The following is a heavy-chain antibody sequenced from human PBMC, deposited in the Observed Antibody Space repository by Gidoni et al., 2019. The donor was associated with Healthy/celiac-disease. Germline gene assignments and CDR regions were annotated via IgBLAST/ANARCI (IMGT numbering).Heavy chain of an antibody. CDR2: IYYSGST. D-gene: IGHD3-10*01. V-gene: IGHV4-39*01. J-gene: IGHJ5*02. Sequence: QLQLQDSGTGLVKPSETLSLTCTVSGGPISSSSYYWGWIRQPPGKGLEWIGSIYYSGSTYYNPSLKSRVTISVDTSKNHFSLKLSSVTAADTAVYYCARAKMVRGANWFDPWGQGTLVTVSS. CDR3: ARAKMVRGANWFDP. CDR1: GGPISSSSYY.